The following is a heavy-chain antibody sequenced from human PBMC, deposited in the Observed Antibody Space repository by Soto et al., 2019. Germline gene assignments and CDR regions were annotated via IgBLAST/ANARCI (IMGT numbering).Heavy chain of an antibody. D-gene: IGHD1-26*01. Sequence: QVQLVESGGGGVQPGRSLRLSCAASGFTFSSYGMHWVRQAPGKGLEWVAVISYDGSNKYYADSLKGRFTTSRDNSKNTLYLQMNSLRAEDTAVYYCARSPYSVSYLAYFDYWGQGTLVTVSS. CDR3: ARSPYSVSYLAYFDY. CDR1: GFTFSSYG. V-gene: IGHV3-30*03. J-gene: IGHJ4*02. CDR2: ISYDGSNK.